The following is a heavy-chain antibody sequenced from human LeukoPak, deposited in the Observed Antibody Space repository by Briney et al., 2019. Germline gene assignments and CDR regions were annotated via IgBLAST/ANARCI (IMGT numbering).Heavy chain of an antibody. J-gene: IGHJ5*02. CDR3: ARGQVPAARGYNWFDP. CDR2: INARGDT. Sequence: SETLSLTCAVYGWSFNDSYRNWVRQAPGKGLEWIGEINARGDTNYNPSLKSRVTISVDSSKNQFSLTLTSMIAADTAIYYCARGQVPAARGYNWFDPWGQGTLVTVSS. CDR1: GWSFNDSY. V-gene: IGHV4-34*01. D-gene: IGHD2-2*01.